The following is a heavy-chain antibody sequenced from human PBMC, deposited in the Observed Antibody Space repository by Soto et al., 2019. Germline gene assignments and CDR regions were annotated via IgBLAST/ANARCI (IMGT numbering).Heavy chain of an antibody. D-gene: IGHD6-13*01. CDR2: ISYDGSNK. Sequence: GGSLRLSCAASGFTFSSYGMHWVRQAPGKGLEWVAVISYDGSNKYYADSVKGRFTISRDNSKNTLYLQMNSLRAEDTAVYYCAKDLIDGRAAGTSSFDYWGQGTLVTVSS. J-gene: IGHJ4*02. CDR3: AKDLIDGRAAGTSSFDY. V-gene: IGHV3-30*18. CDR1: GFTFSSYG.